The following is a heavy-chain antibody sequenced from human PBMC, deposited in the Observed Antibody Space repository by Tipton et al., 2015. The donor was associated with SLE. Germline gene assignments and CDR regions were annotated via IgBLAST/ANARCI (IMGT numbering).Heavy chain of an antibody. CDR2: IYNSGST. V-gene: IGHV4-39*07. D-gene: IGHD6-13*01. CDR3: ARLLQQLPTGGGWFDP. J-gene: IGHJ5*02. CDR1: GGSISSSSYY. Sequence: TLSLTCTVSGGSISSSSYYWGGTRQPPGKGLVWIGGIYNSGSTYYNASLKSRVTISVDKSKNQFSLKLSSVTAADTAVYYCARLLQQLPTGGGWFDPWGQGTLVTVSS.